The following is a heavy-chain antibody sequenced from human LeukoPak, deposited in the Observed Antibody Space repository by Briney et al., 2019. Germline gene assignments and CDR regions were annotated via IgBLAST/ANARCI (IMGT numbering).Heavy chain of an antibody. V-gene: IGHV3-53*01. J-gene: IGHJ4*01. CDR3: ARSPYYYDSSGYYYFDY. CDR2: IYSGGST. Sequence: GGSLRLSCAASGFTVYNNYMIWIRQAPGKGLEWVSAIYSGGSTYYADSVKGRFTTSRDNSKNTLYLQMNSLRAEDTAVYYCARSPYYYDSSGYYYFDYWGQGTLVTVSS. CDR1: GFTVYNNY. D-gene: IGHD3-22*01.